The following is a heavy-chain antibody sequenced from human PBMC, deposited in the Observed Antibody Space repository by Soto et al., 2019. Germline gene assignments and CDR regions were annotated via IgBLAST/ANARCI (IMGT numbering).Heavy chain of an antibody. Sequence: QVQLQESGPGLVKPSETLSLTCTVSGGSISSYYWSWIRQPPGKGLEWIGYIYYSGSTNYNPSLKSRVTISVDTAKNQFSLKLSSVTAADTAVYYCARHSGYSYGYFPPGYDYWGQGTLVTVSS. V-gene: IGHV4-59*08. J-gene: IGHJ4*02. CDR3: ARHSGYSYGYFPPGYDY. D-gene: IGHD5-18*01. CDR1: GGSISSYY. CDR2: IYYSGST.